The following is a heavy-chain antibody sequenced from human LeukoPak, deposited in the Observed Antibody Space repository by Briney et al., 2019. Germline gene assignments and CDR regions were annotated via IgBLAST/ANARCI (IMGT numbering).Heavy chain of an antibody. CDR1: GFSLSSYW. J-gene: IGHJ4*02. Sequence: GGSLRLSCAASGFSLSSYWMTWVRQAPGKGLEWVANIKQDGSEKNYVDSVKGRFTISRDNAKNSLYLQMNRLRAEDTAVYYCARAGPSSSWHQFDHWGQGTLVTVSS. CDR3: ARAGPSSSWHQFDH. CDR2: IKQDGSEK. V-gene: IGHV3-7*01. D-gene: IGHD6-13*01.